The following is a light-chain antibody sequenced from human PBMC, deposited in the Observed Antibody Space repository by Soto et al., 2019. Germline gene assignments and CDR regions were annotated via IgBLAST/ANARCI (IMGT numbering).Light chain of an antibody. CDR2: SNN. CDR3: AAWDDSLNVYV. Sequence: QSVLNQPPSASGTPGQRVTISCSGSSSNIGSNTVNWYQQLPGTAPKLLIYSNNQRPSGVPDRFSGSKSGTSASLAISGLQSEDEADYYCAAWDDSLNVYVFGTGTKVTVL. CDR1: SSNIGSNT. J-gene: IGLJ1*01. V-gene: IGLV1-44*01.